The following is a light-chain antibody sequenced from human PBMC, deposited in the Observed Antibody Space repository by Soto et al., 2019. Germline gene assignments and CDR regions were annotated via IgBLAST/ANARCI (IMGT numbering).Light chain of an antibody. J-gene: IGLJ1*01. Sequence: QSVLTQPPSASGTPGQRVTISCSGSDSNIGSNTVNWYQQLPGTAPKLLIYSNNQRPSGVPDRFSGSKSGTSASLAIKGLQAEDEADYCCAASDDSLYVFGTGTQVTVL. CDR2: SNN. V-gene: IGLV1-44*01. CDR1: DSNIGSNT. CDR3: AASDDSLYV.